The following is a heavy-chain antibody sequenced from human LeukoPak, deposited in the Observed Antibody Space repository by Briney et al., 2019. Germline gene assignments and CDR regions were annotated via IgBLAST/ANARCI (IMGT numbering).Heavy chain of an antibody. Sequence: PGGSLRLSCAASGFTFSNYEMNWVRQAPGKGLDWVSYITGSGSTIYYADSVKGRFTISRDNSKNTLYLQMSSLRAEDTAVYYCAKDGATVTTGDYWGQGTLVTVSS. D-gene: IGHD4-17*01. V-gene: IGHV3-48*03. CDR1: GFTFSNYE. CDR3: AKDGATVTTGDY. CDR2: ITGSGSTI. J-gene: IGHJ4*02.